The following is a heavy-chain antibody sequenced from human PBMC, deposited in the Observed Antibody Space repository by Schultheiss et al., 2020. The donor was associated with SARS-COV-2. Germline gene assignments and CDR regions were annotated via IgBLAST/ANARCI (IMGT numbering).Heavy chain of an antibody. Sequence: GGSLRLSCAASGFTFRNYWMHWVRQIPGKGLEWVSSISSSSSYIYYADSVKGRFTISRDNSKNTLYLQMNSLRAEDTAVYYCANGGNSGWAWFDPWGQGTLVTVSS. CDR3: ANGGNSGWAWFDP. J-gene: IGHJ5*02. CDR2: ISSSSSYI. V-gene: IGHV3-21*01. CDR1: GFTFRNYW. D-gene: IGHD4-23*01.